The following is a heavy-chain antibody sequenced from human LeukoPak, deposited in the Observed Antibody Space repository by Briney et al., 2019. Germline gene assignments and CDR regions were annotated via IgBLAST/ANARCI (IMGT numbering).Heavy chain of an antibody. CDR3: ARGGSSWSPYFDY. CDR2: IWYDGSNK. D-gene: IGHD6-13*01. J-gene: IGHJ4*02. Sequence: GGSLRLSCAASGFTFSSYGMHWVRQASGKGLEWVAVIWYDGSNKYYADSVKGRFTISRDNSKNTLYLQMNSLRAEDTAVYYCARGGSSWSPYFDYWGQGTLVTVSS. CDR1: GFTFSSYG. V-gene: IGHV3-33*01.